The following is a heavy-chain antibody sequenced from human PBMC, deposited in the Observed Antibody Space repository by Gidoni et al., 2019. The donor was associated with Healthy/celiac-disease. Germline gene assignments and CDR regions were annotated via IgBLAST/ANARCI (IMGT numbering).Heavy chain of an antibody. CDR3: AREGSSGWSHNWFDP. Sequence: LTISRDNAKNSLYLQMNSLRDEDTAVYYCAREGSSGWSHNWFDPWGQGTLVTVSS. J-gene: IGHJ5*02. D-gene: IGHD6-19*01. V-gene: IGHV3-48*02.